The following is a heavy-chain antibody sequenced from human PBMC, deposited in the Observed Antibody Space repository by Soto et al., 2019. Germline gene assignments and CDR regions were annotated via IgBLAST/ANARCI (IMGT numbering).Heavy chain of an antibody. CDR2: IYYSGST. CDR3: ARSVCP. V-gene: IGHV4-31*03. CDR1: GGSISSGGYY. J-gene: IGHJ5*02. Sequence: QVQLQESGPGLVKPSQTLSLTCTVSGGSISSGGYYWNWIRQHPGKGLEWIGYIYYSGSTYYNPSLKSRVSMSAVTSKNPFSLMLTSVTAADTAVYYCARSVCPWGRGTLVTVSS.